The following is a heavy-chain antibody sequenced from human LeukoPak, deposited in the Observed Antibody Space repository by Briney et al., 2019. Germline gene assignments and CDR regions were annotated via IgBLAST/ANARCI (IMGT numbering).Heavy chain of an antibody. CDR2: INPSGGST. V-gene: IGHV1-46*01. J-gene: IGHJ6*03. CDR3: AKSGYCSSTSCYFREAYYYYYMDV. CDR1: GYTFTSYY. Sequence: RASVKVSCKASGYTFTSYYMHWVRQAPGQGLEWMGIINPSGGSTSYAQKFQGRVTMTRDMSTSTVYMELSSLRSEDTAVYYCAKSGYCSSTSCYFREAYYYYYMDVWGKGTTVTVSS. D-gene: IGHD2-2*01.